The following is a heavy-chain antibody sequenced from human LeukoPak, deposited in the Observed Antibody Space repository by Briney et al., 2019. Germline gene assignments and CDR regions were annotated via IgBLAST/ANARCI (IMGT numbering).Heavy chain of an antibody. CDR1: GFTISTSA. J-gene: IGHJ5*02. D-gene: IGHD2-15*01. Sequence: GGSLRLSCAASGFTISTSAISWVRQAPGKGLEWVSGISASGGSTYYADSVKGRFTISRDNSKNTLYLQVNSLGAEDTAIYYCSKDPCNGGSRDDQQSDPLGQG. CDR2: ISASGGST. CDR3: SKDPCNGGSRDDQQSDP. V-gene: IGHV3-23*01.